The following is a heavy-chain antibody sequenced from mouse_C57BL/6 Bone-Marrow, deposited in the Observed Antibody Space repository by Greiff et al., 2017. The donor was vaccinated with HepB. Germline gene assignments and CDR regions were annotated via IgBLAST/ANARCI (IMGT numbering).Heavy chain of an antibody. J-gene: IGHJ3*01. Sequence: QVQLKESGPELVKPGASVKISCKASGYSFTSYYIHWVKQRPGQGLEWIGWIYPGSGNTKYNEKFKGKATLTADTSSSTAYMQLSSLTSEDSAVYYCTIYYDYSFAYWGQGTLVTVSA. D-gene: IGHD2-4*01. V-gene: IGHV1-66*01. CDR1: GYSFTSYY. CDR3: TIYYDYSFAY. CDR2: IYPGSGNT.